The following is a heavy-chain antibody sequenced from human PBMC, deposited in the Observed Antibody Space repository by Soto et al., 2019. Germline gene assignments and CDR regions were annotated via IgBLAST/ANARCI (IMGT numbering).Heavy chain of an antibody. V-gene: IGHV3-53*01. CDR3: ATGLTLPVRPSFDT. J-gene: IGHJ5*02. Sequence: EVQLVDSGGGLIQPGGSLTLSCAASGFTVSGNYITWVRQPPGKGLEWVLVIFSGDNTYYSDSVKGRFTISRDNSKNTVYLQMNRLRGDDTAVYFCATGLTLPVRPSFDTWGQGTLLTVSS. D-gene: IGHD2-21*02. CDR1: GFTVSGNY. CDR2: IFSGDNT.